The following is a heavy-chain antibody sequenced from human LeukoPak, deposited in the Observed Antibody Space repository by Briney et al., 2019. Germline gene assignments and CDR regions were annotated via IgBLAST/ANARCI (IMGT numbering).Heavy chain of an antibody. Sequence: GGSLRLSCAASGFSFGGYAMTWVRQAPGKGLEWVSSITYNGAATYYLDSVKARFTISRDNSRSTLYLQMDSLTAEDTALYYCAKDGLYFDGSTHIYYFDYWAQGTLVAVSS. CDR1: GFSFGGYA. D-gene: IGHD3-9*01. CDR3: AKDGLYFDGSTHIYYFDY. V-gene: IGHV3-23*01. CDR2: ITYNGAAT. J-gene: IGHJ4*02.